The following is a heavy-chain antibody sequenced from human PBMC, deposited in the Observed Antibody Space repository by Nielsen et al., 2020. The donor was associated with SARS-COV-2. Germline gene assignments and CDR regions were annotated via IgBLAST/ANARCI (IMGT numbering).Heavy chain of an antibody. D-gene: IGHD1-1*01. Sequence: GGSLRLSCAASGFTFSSYWMHWVRQAPGKGLVWVSRINSDGSSTSYADSVKGRFTISRDNSKNTLYLQMNSLRADDTTVYYCAKDQTGENYFDYWGQGTLVTVSS. CDR2: INSDGSST. CDR3: AKDQTGENYFDY. V-gene: IGHV3-74*01. CDR1: GFTFSSYW. J-gene: IGHJ4*02.